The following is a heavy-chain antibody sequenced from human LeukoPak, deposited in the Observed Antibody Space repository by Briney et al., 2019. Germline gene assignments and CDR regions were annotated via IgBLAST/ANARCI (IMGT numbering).Heavy chain of an antibody. Sequence: GGSLRLSCAVSGSTFSNFDMSWVRQAPGRGLEWVSGITGSGITTYYAGSVKGRFTISRDNSKNTLYLQMNSLRAEDTAFYYCARVQYDGTYSHAFDIWGQGTMVTVSS. CDR2: ITGSGITT. CDR3: ARVQYDGTYSHAFDI. CDR1: GSTFSNFD. V-gene: IGHV3-23*01. J-gene: IGHJ3*02. D-gene: IGHD1-26*01.